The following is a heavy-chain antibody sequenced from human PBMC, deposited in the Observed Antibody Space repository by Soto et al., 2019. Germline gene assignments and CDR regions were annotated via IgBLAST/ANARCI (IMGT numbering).Heavy chain of an antibody. D-gene: IGHD5-18*01. V-gene: IGHV4-39*01. CDR2: IYYSGST. CDR1: GGPISSSSYY. Sequence: SETLSLTCTVSGGPISSSSYYWCWIRHPPGKGLEWIGSIYYSGSTYYNPSLKSRVTISVDTSKSQFSLKLSSVTAADTAVYYCTCIFSGGYGYGFYYYGMDVWGQGTTVTVSS. CDR3: TCIFSGGYGYGFYYYGMDV. J-gene: IGHJ6*02.